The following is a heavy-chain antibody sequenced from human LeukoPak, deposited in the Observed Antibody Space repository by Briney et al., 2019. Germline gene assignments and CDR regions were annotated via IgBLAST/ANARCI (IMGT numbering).Heavy chain of an antibody. J-gene: IGHJ4*02. D-gene: IGHD6-19*01. V-gene: IGHV3-30-3*01. CDR3: ARAHSSGWSPFDY. Sequence: TGGSLRLSCAASGFTFSSYAMHWVRQAPGKGLEWVAVISYDGSNKYYADSVKGRFTISRDNSKNTLYLQMNSLRAEDTAVYYCARAHSSGWSPFDYWGQGTLVTVSS. CDR1: GFTFSSYA. CDR2: ISYDGSNK.